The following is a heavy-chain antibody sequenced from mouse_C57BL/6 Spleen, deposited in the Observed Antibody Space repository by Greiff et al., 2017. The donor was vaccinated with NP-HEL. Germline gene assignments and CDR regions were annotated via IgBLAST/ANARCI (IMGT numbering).Heavy chain of an antibody. CDR3: ARNPLYYGSSPYYLDY. J-gene: IGHJ2*01. CDR1: GYTFTSYW. CDR2: IDPSDSYT. Sequence: VQLQQPGAELVKPGASVKLSCKASGYTFTSYWMQWVKQRPGQGLEWIGEIDPSDSYTTYNQKFKGKATLTVDTSSSTAYMQISSLTSEDSSVYYCARNPLYYGSSPYYLDYWGQGTTLTVSS. V-gene: IGHV1-50*01. D-gene: IGHD1-1*01.